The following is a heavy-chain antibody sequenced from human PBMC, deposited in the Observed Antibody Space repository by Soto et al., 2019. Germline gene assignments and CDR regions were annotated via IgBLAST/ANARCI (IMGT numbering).Heavy chain of an antibody. CDR1: GGTFSSYA. CDR3: AREVWPATDGYNGYYFDY. V-gene: IGHV1-69*06. D-gene: IGHD5-12*01. J-gene: IGHJ4*02. Sequence: SVKVSCKASGGTFSSYAISWVRQAPGQGLEWMGGIIPIFGTANYAQKFQGRVTITADKSTSTAYMELSSLRSEDTAVYYCAREVWPATDGYNGYYFDYWGQGTLVTVSS. CDR2: IIPIFGTA.